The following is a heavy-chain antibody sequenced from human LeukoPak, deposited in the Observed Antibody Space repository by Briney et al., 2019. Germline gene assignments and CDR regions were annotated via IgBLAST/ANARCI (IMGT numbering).Heavy chain of an antibody. CDR1: GCTFTSYD. CDR2: INPNSGGT. Sequence: ASVKVSCKASGCTFTSYDINWVRQAPGQGLEWMGWINPNSGGTNYAQKFQGWVTMTRDTSISTAYMELSRLRSDDTAVYYCARDGGEPTYQSKNPSSGYYDYWGQGTLVTVSS. J-gene: IGHJ4*02. D-gene: IGHD3-22*01. V-gene: IGHV1-2*04. CDR3: ARDGGEPTYQSKNPSSGYYDY.